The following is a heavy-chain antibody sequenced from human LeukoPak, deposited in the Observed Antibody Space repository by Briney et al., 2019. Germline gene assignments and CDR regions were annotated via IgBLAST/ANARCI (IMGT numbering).Heavy chain of an antibody. J-gene: IGHJ4*02. D-gene: IGHD5-24*01. Sequence: PSETLSLTCTVSGYSVSSGYYWGWIRPPPGKGLEWIGSIYYSGSTYYNPSLKSRVTISVDTSKNQFSLKLSSVTAADTAVYYCAREPSKLPFDYWGQGTLVTVSS. CDR3: AREPSKLPFDY. V-gene: IGHV4-38-2*02. CDR2: IYYSGST. CDR1: GYSVSSGYY.